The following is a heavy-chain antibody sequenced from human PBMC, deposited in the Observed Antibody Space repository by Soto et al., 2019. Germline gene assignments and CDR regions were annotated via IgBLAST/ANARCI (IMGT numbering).Heavy chain of an antibody. J-gene: IGHJ4*02. CDR3: ARHLDGSGWYYFDY. CDR1: GGSMSSYY. CDR2: IYYSGST. D-gene: IGHD6-19*01. Sequence: PSXTLSLTCTVSGGSMSSYYWSWIRQPPGKGLEWIGYIYYSGSTNYNPSLKSRVTISVDTSKNQFSLKLSSVTAADTAVYYCARHLDGSGWYYFDYWGQGTLVTVSS. V-gene: IGHV4-59*08.